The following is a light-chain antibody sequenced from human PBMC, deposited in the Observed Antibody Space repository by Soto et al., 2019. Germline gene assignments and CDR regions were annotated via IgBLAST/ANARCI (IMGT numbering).Light chain of an antibody. CDR3: QQYGSSPPYT. CDR1: QSVSISY. Sequence: EIVLTQSPGTLSLSPGERATLSCRASQSVSISYLAWYQQKPGQAPRLLIYGASIMATGIPDRFSGSGSGTDFTLTISRLEPEDFAVYYCQQYGSSPPYTFGQGTKLEIK. J-gene: IGKJ2*01. CDR2: GAS. V-gene: IGKV3-20*01.